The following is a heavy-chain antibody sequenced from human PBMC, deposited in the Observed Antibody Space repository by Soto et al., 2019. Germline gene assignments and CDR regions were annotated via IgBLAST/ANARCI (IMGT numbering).Heavy chain of an antibody. Sequence: GGSLRLSCTASGFTFNDYTLSWVRQAPGKGLEWVGFIRSKAYGGTTEYAASVKGRFTISRDDSKSIAYLQMNSLKTEDPAVYYGTAGKWYPTQDLDYWGQGTLVTVSS. CDR2: IRSKAYGGTT. CDR3: TAGKWYPTQDLDY. D-gene: IGHD2-8*01. J-gene: IGHJ4*02. CDR1: GFTFNDYT. V-gene: IGHV3-49*04.